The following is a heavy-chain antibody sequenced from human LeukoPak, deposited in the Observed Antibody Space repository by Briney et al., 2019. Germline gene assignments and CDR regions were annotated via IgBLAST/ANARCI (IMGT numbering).Heavy chain of an antibody. CDR1: GFTFSDYY. J-gene: IGHJ5*02. V-gene: IGHV3-11*01. D-gene: IGHD5-18*01. CDR2: ISSSGSTI. CDR3: AREGRIGRIQLWLSPSSLDP. Sequence: GGSLRLSCAASGFTFSDYYMSWIRQAPGKGLEWVSYISSSGSTIYYADSVKGRFTISRDNAKNSLYLQMNSLRAEDTAVYYCAREGRIGRIQLWLSPSSLDPWGQGTLVTVSS.